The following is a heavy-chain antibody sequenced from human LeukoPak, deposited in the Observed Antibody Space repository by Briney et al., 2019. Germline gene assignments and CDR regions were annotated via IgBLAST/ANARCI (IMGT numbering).Heavy chain of an antibody. D-gene: IGHD6-13*01. CDR2: INTNTGNP. CDR3: ARGDRYSSTWYEGLFDY. CDR1: GYTFTSYV. Sequence: ASVKVSCKASGYTFTSYVMNWVRQAPGQGLEWMGRINTNTGNPTYAQGFTGRFVFSLDTSVSTAYLQINSLKAEDTAVYYCARGDRYSSTWYEGLFDYWGQGTLVTVSS. J-gene: IGHJ4*02. V-gene: IGHV7-4-1*02.